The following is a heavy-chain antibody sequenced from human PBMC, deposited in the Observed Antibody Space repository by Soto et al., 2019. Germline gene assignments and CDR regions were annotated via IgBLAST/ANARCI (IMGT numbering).Heavy chain of an antibody. V-gene: IGHV1-69*01. CDR1: GGTFSSYA. J-gene: IGHJ6*02. D-gene: IGHD2-2*01. CDR2: IIPISGTA. CDR3: ARSQGSSTSLEIYYYYYYGMDV. Sequence: QVQLVQSGAEGKKPGSSGKVSCKASGGTFSSYAISWVRQAPGQGLEWMGGIIPISGTANYAQKFQGRVTITADESTSTAYMELSSLRSEDTAVYYCARSQGSSTSLEIYYYYYYGMDVWGQGTTVTVSS.